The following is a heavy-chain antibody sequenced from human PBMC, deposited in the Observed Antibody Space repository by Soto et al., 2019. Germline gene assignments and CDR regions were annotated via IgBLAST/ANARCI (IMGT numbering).Heavy chain of an antibody. Sequence: QVQLVQSGAEVKKPGASVKVSCKASGYTFTSYGISWVRQAPGQGLEWMGWISAYNGNTNYAQKLQGRVTMTTDTSTRKAYMELRSLRSDDTAVYYCARVITGTTFYYYYGMDVWGQGTTVTVSS. CDR2: ISAYNGNT. CDR1: GYTFTSYG. CDR3: ARVITGTTFYYYYGMDV. D-gene: IGHD1-7*01. J-gene: IGHJ6*02. V-gene: IGHV1-18*01.